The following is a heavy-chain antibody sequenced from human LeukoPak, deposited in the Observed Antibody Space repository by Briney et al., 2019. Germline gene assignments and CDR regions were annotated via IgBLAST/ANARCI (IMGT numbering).Heavy chain of an antibody. CDR3: ARDGASSSFDY. Sequence: GGSLRLSCAASGFTVSSNYMSWVRQAPGKGLEWVSVIYSGGSTYYADSVKGRFTISRDNFKNTLYLQMNSLRAEDTAVYYCARDGASSSFDYWGQGTLVTVSS. V-gene: IGHV3-53*01. CDR1: GFTVSSNY. D-gene: IGHD6-13*01. J-gene: IGHJ4*02. CDR2: IYSGGST.